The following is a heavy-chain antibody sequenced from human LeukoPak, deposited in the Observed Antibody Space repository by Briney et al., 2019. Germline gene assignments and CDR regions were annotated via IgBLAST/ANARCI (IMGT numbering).Heavy chain of an antibody. CDR1: GFTFSSYA. CDR2: ISGSGGST. D-gene: IGHD4-17*01. J-gene: IGHJ6*02. CDR3: AKDDYGDYSPNYYYYYGMDV. V-gene: IGHV3-23*01. Sequence: GGSLRLFCAASGFTFSSYAMSWVRQAPGKGLEWVSAISGSGGSTYYADSVKGRFTISRDNSKNTLYLQMNSLRAEDTAVYYCAKDDYGDYSPNYYYYYGMDVWGQGTTVTVS.